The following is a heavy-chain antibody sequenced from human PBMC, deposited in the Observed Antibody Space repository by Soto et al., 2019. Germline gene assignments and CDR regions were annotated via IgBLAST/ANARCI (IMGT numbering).Heavy chain of an antibody. J-gene: IGHJ6*02. D-gene: IGHD1-26*01. CDR3: AGDGERGSSPYYYYFYGMDD. CDR2: LSYDGSNK. CDR1: GFSLTSHS. V-gene: IGHV3-30-3*01. Sequence: QPGGSLTLSCPASGFSLTSHSRHWVRQAAGKGREWVAALSYDGSNKYYADSGKGRFTISRDTPKNTLYLQMDSVRSDDPALDYCAGDGERGSSPYYYYFYGMDDWGQGTTVTVSS.